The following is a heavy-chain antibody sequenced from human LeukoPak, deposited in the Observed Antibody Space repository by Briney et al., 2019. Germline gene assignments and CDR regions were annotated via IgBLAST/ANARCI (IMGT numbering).Heavy chain of an antibody. V-gene: IGHV5-51*01. CDR3: ARGGDYGAPDY. J-gene: IGHJ4*02. Sequence: GESLKISCKGSGYSFTYWIGWVRQMPGKGLEWMGIIYPGDSDTRYSPSFQGQVTISADKSISTAYLQWSSLKVSDTAVYYCARGGDYGAPDYWGQGTLVTVSS. CDR1: GYSFTYW. D-gene: IGHD4-17*01. CDR2: IYPGDSDT.